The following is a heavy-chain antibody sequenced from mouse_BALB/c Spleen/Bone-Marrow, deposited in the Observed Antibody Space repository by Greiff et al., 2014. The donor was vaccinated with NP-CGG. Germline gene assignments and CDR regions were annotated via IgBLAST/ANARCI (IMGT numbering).Heavy chain of an antibody. Sequence: QVQLKESGPVLMKPGASVKISYKATGYTFSSYWIEWVKQRPGHGLEWIGEILPGSGNTHYNEKFKGKATFTADTSSNTAYMQLSSLTSEDSAVYYCTRQGFACWGQGTLVTVSA. CDR1: GYTFSSYW. CDR3: TRQGFAC. V-gene: IGHV1-9*01. J-gene: IGHJ3*01. CDR2: ILPGSGNT.